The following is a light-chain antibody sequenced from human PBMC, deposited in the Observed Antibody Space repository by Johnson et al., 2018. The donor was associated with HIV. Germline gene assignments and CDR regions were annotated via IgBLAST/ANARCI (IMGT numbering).Light chain of an antibody. CDR2: DND. V-gene: IGLV1-51*01. CDR3: GTWDSSLSAGV. CDR1: SSNIGNNY. J-gene: IGLJ1*01. Sequence: QSVLTQPPSVSAAPGQKVTISCSGSSSNIGNNYVSWYQQVPGTAPKLIIYDNDKRPSGIPDRFSASKSGTSATLGITGLQTGDEADYYCGTWDSSLSAGVFGSGTKVTVL.